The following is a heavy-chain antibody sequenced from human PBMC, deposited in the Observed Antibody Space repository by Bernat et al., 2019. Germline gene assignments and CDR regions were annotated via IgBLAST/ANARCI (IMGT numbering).Heavy chain of an antibody. V-gene: IGHV3-48*02. Sequence: EVQLVESGGGLVQPGGSLRLSCAASGFTFSNYAMNWVRQAPGKGLEWVSYISSSTSTIYYADSVKGRFTISRDNAKNSLYLQMNSLRDEDTAVYYCARDRTGSYQRDFDYWGQGTLVTVSS. CDR2: ISSSTSTI. J-gene: IGHJ4*02. CDR1: GFTFSNYA. D-gene: IGHD1-26*01. CDR3: ARDRTGSYQRDFDY.